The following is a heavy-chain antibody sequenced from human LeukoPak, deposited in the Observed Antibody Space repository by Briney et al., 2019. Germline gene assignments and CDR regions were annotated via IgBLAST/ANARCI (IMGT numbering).Heavy chain of an antibody. CDR1: GYTFTGYY. V-gene: IGHV1-2*02. CDR3: ARGSLWGSGPWFDP. J-gene: IGHJ5*02. D-gene: IGHD7-27*01. CDR2: INPNSGGT. Sequence: ASVKVSCKASGYTFTGYYMHWVRQAPGQGLEWMGWINPNSGGTNYAQKFQGRVTMTRDTSISTAYMEPSRLRSDDTAVYYCARGSLWGSGPWFDPWGQGTLVTVSS.